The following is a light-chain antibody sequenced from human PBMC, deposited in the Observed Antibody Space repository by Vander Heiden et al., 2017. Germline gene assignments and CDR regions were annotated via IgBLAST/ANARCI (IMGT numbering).Light chain of an antibody. CDR3: VLYMGSGMWL. CDR2: SIN. CDR1: SGSVSTSHH. J-gene: IGLJ3*02. V-gene: IGLV8-61*01. Sequence: QTVVTQEPSFSVSPGGTVTLTCGLTSGSVSTSHHPSWYQQTPGQPPPTLIYSINSRSSGVPDRFSGSIVGNKAALTITGAQADDESDYYCVLYMGSGMWLFGGGTKLTVL.